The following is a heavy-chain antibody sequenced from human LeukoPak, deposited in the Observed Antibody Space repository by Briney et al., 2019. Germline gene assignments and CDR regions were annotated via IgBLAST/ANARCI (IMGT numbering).Heavy chain of an antibody. CDR1: GYTFTSYD. CDR3: ARGRGGGVDY. Sequence: ASVKDSCKASGYTFTSYDINWVRQATGQGREWMGWMNPNSGNTRYAQKFRGRVTMTRNTSISTAYMELSSLRYEDTAVYYCARGRGGGVDYWGQGTLVTVSS. CDR2: MNPNSGNT. J-gene: IGHJ4*02. V-gene: IGHV1-8*01. D-gene: IGHD3-16*01.